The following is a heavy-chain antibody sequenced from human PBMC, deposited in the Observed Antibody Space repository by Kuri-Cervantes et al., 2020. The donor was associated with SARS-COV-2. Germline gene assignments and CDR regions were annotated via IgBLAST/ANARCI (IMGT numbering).Heavy chain of an antibody. V-gene: IGHV4-59*12. J-gene: IGHJ4*02. D-gene: IGHD6-19*01. CDR1: GGSISSYY. CDR3: ASGYSSGPYDY. Sequence: GSLRLSCTVSGGSISSYYWSWIRQPPGKGLEWIGYIYYSGSTNYNPSLKSRVTISVDTSKNQFSLKLSSVTAADTAVYYCASGYSSGPYDYWGQGTLVTVSS. CDR2: IYYSGST.